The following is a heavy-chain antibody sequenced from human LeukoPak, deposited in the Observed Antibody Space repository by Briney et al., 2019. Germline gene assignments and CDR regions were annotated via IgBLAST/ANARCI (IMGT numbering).Heavy chain of an antibody. Sequence: SETLSLTCTVSGGSISSGDYYWSWIRQPPGEGLEWIGYIYYSGSTYYNPSLRSRVAMSVDTSKNQFSLKLSSVTAADTAVYYCASITMVRGAYAQIDDWGQGTLVTVSS. V-gene: IGHV4-30-4*01. D-gene: IGHD3-10*01. CDR1: GGSISSGDYY. CDR3: ASITMVRGAYAQIDD. CDR2: IYYSGST. J-gene: IGHJ4*02.